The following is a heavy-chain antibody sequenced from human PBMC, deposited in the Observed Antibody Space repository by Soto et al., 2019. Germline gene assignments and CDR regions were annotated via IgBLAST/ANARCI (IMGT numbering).Heavy chain of an antibody. D-gene: IGHD3-10*01. Sequence: EAQMVESGGGLVQPGGSLRLSCAASGFAFSRYWVHWVRQAPGEGLMWVARIDNSGTTTSYADSVRGRFTVSRDDAGKMVHLQMSSLRAEDTAIYYCVRDRGWFGDEEFDLWGQGTLVTVSS. V-gene: IGHV3-74*01. CDR2: IDNSGTTT. CDR1: GFAFSRYW. J-gene: IGHJ5*02. CDR3: VRDRGWFGDEEFDL.